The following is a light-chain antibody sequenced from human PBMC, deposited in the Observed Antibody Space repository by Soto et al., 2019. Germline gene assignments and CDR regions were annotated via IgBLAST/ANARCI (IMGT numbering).Light chain of an antibody. CDR2: GAS. V-gene: IGKV3-15*01. J-gene: IGKJ5*01. CDR1: QRISSN. Sequence: EIVMTQSPATLSVSPGERATLYCKASQRISSNLAWYQQKPGQPPRLLIYGASTRATGIPARFSGRGSGTEFTLTISGLQSEDFALYYCQQYNIWPPYTFGQGTRMEIK. CDR3: QQYNIWPPYT.